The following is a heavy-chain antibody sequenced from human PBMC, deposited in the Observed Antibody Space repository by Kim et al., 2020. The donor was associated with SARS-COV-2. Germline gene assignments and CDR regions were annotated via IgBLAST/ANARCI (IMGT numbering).Heavy chain of an antibody. J-gene: IGHJ5*02. CDR3: ARSVREQWRAHPAP. Sequence: SETLSLTCAVYGGSFSGYYWSWIRQPPGKGLEWIGEINHSGSTNYNPSLKSRVTISVDTSKNQFSLKLSSVTAADTAVYYCARSVREQWRAHPAPWGQGTLVTVSS. D-gene: IGHD6-19*01. V-gene: IGHV4-34*01. CDR1: GGSFSGYY. CDR2: INHSGST.